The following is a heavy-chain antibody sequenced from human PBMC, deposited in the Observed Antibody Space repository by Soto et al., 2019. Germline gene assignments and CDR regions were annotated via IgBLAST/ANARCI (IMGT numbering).Heavy chain of an antibody. CDR2: IVVGSGNT. V-gene: IGHV1-58*01. CDR1: GFTFTSSA. J-gene: IGHJ4*02. Sequence: QMQLVQSGPEVKKPGTSVKVSCKASGFTFTSSAVQWVRQARGQRLEWIGWIVVGSGNTKYAQKFQERVTITRDMATSIAYRELSSLRSEDTAVYYWAAEIDGHGGYNYWGQGTLVTVSS. D-gene: IGHD4-17*01. CDR3: AAEIDGHGGYNY.